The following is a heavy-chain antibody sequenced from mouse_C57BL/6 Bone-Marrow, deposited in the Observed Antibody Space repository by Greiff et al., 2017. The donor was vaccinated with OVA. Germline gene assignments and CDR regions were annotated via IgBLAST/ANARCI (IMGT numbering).Heavy chain of an antibody. Sequence: QVQLQQPGAELVMPGASVKLSCKASGYTFTSYWMHWVKQRPGQGLEWIGEIDPSDSYTNYNQKFKGKSTLTVDKSSSTAYMQLSSLTSEDSAVYYCAREGLPAMDYGGQGTSVTVSS. D-gene: IGHD3-3*01. CDR2: IDPSDSYT. CDR3: AREGLPAMDY. J-gene: IGHJ4*01. V-gene: IGHV1-69*01. CDR1: GYTFTSYW.